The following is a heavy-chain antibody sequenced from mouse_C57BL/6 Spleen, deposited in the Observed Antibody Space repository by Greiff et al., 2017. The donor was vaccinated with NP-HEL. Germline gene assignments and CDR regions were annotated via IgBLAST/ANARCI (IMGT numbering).Heavy chain of an antibody. Sequence: VKQSCKASGYTFTSYWMHWVKQRPGRGLEWIGRIDPNSGGTKYNEKFKSKATLTVDKPSSTAYMQLSSLTSEDSAVYYCARCYYGSSYNAMDYWGHGTSVTVSS. CDR3: ARCYYGSSYNAMDY. V-gene: IGHV1-72*01. J-gene: IGHJ4*01. CDR1: GYTFTSYW. CDR2: IDPNSGGT. D-gene: IGHD1-1*01.